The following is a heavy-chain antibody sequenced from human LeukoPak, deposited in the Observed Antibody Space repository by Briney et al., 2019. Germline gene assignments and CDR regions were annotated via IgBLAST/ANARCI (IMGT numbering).Heavy chain of an antibody. CDR2: ISGSGGST. V-gene: IGHV3-23*01. D-gene: IGHD3-3*01. CDR1: GFTFSSYA. CDR3: AKDRTSYYDFWSGYYPGGFDY. Sequence: GSLRLSCAASGFTFSSYAMSWVRQAPGKGLEWVSAISGSGGSTYYADSVKGRFTISRDNSKNTLYLQMNSLRAKDTAVYYCAKDRTSYYDFWSGYYPGGFDYWGQGTLVTVSS. J-gene: IGHJ4*02.